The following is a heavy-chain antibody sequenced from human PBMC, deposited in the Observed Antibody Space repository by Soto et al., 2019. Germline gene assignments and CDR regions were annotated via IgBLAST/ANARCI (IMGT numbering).Heavy chain of an antibody. D-gene: IGHD3-10*01. CDR3: ARLGRKTGTSYYFDY. J-gene: IGHJ4*02. CDR2: ISYSGST. Sequence: QLQLQESGPGLVKHSETLSVTCPVSGGSISSSNYYWAWIRQPPGKGLERIGGISYSGSTYYNPSLKSRATISVATSKNQFSLELSSVTAADTAIYYCARLGRKTGTSYYFDYWGQGTLVTVSS. V-gene: IGHV4-39*01. CDR1: GGSISSSNYY.